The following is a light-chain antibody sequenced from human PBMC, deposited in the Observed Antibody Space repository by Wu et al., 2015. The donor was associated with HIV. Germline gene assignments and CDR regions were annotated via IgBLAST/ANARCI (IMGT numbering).Light chain of an antibody. J-gene: IGKJ5*01. CDR2: GAS. CDR1: QSLGTN. Sequence: EIVLTQSPDTLSLSPGERATLSCRASQSLGTNLAWYQQKPGQAPRLLIYGASNRATGIPARFSGSGSGTDFILTISSLEPEDFATYSCQQRLNWPLTFGQGTRLEIK. V-gene: IGKV3-11*01. CDR3: QQRLNWPLT.